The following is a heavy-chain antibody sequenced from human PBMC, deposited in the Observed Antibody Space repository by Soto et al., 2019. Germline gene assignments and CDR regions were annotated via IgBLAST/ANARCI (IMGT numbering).Heavy chain of an antibody. CDR1: GGSISSYY. CDR3: ARDLYYDFWSGYYTGTSAPNWVYYYGMDV. V-gene: IGHV4-4*07. Sequence: ETLSLTCTVSGGSISSYYWSWIRQPAGKGLEWIGRIYTSGSTNYNPSLKSRVTMSVDTSKNQFSLKLSSVTAADTAVYYCARDLYYDFWSGYYTGTSAPNWVYYYGMDVWGQGTTVTVSS. J-gene: IGHJ6*02. D-gene: IGHD3-3*01. CDR2: IYTSGST.